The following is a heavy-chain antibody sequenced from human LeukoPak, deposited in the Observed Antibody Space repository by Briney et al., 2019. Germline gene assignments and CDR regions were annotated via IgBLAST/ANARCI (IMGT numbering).Heavy chain of an antibody. J-gene: IGHJ4*02. V-gene: IGHV3-23*01. D-gene: IGHD2-2*01. Sequence: PGGSLRLSCAASGFTLSSYSMSWVRQAPGEGLEWVSAITGSGSSTYHAESVKGRFTISRDNSKNTLYLQMDSLRAEDMAVYYCAKGSAISRPYYFDYWGQGTLVTVSS. CDR2: ITGSGSST. CDR1: GFTLSSYS. CDR3: AKGSAISRPYYFDY.